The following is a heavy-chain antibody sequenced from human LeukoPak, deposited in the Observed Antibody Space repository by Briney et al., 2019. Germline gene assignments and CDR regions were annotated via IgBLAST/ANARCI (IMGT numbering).Heavy chain of an antibody. CDR1: GFTFSSYG. V-gene: IGHV3-33*01. D-gene: IGHD5-18*01. J-gene: IGHJ4*02. CDR3: ARDPGQLWTTYFDY. CDR2: IWYDGSNK. Sequence: GGSLRLSCEASGFTFSSYGMHWVRQAPGKGLEWVAVIWYDGSNKYYADSVKGRFTISRDNSKNTLYLQMNSLRAEDTAVYYCARDPGQLWTTYFDYWGQGTLATVSS.